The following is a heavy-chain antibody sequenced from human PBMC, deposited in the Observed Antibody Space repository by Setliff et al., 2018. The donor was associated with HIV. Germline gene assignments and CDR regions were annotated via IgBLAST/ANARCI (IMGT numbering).Heavy chain of an antibody. V-gene: IGHV1-69*13. CDR1: GDTFSSYV. J-gene: IGHJ4*01. Sequence: ASVKVSCKASGDTFSSYVITWVRQAPGQGLEWMGGIIPVFGTVNYAQRFQGRVTISADGSTSSAYMELNSLRSEDTAVYYCAKARNKWGTFDYWGQGTLVTVSS. CDR3: AKARNKWGTFDY. D-gene: IGHD1-26*01. CDR2: IIPVFGTV.